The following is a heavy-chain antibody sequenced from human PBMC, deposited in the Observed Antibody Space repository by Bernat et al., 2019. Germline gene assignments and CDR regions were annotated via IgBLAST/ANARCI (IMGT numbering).Heavy chain of an antibody. CDR1: GFTFSSYA. V-gene: IGHV3-23*01. CDR3: ARINNGVAATDY. CDR2: ISNNGGVT. D-gene: IGHD2-8*01. Sequence: EVQLLESGGGLVQPGGSLRLSCAASGFTFSSYAMSWVRQAPGKGLEWVSSISNNGGVTFYSDSVKGRFATSRDNSRNTLYLQASSLRADDTALYYCARINNGVAATDYWGQGTLVTVSS. J-gene: IGHJ4*02.